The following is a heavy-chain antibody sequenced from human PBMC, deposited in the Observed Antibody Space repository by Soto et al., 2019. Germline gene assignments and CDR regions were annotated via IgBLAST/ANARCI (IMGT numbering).Heavy chain of an antibody. V-gene: IGHV4-30-2*01. J-gene: IGHJ5*02. Sequence: QLQLQESGSGLVKPSQTLSLTCAVSGGSISSGGYSWSWIRQPPGKGLEWIGYIYHSGSTYYNPTRKSRVTISVDRSKTPFSLTLISVTAVDTAVYDCARVSDRWGQGTLVTVSS. CDR3: ARVSDR. CDR2: IYHSGST. CDR1: GGSISSGGYS.